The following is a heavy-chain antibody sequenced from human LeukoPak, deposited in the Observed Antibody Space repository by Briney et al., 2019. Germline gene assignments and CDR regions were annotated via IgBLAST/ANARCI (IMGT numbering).Heavy chain of an antibody. D-gene: IGHD2-2*01. CDR3: ARDGRSTSWSYYYYGMDV. CDR2: ISYDGSNK. CDR1: GFTFSSYA. V-gene: IGHV3-30-3*01. J-gene: IGHJ6*02. Sequence: GGSLRLSCAASGFTFSSYAMSWVRQAPGKGLEWVAVISYDGSNKYYADSVKGRFTISRDSSKNTLYLQMNSRRAEDTAVYYCARDGRSTSWSYYYYGMDVWGQGTTVTVSS.